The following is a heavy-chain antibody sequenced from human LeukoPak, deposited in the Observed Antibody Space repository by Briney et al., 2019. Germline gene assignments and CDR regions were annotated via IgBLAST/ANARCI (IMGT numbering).Heavy chain of an antibody. CDR2: ISYDGSNK. CDR3: ARSSTGYYYYFDY. V-gene: IGHV3-30*04. Sequence: PGGSLRLSCAASGFTFSSYAMHWVRQAPGKGLEWVAVISYDGSNKYYADSVKGRFTISRDNSKNTLYLQMNSLRAEDTAVYYCARSSTGYYYYFDYWGQGTLVTVSS. J-gene: IGHJ4*02. D-gene: IGHD3-9*01. CDR1: GFTFSSYA.